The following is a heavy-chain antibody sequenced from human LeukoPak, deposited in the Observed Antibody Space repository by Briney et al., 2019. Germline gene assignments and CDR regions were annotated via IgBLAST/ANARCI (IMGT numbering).Heavy chain of an antibody. CDR3: VSPRGFSYGYFDY. V-gene: IGHV4-39*01. Sequence: PSETLSLTCTVSGGSISSSSAYWGWIRQPPGKGLEWIGSIYYSKNTYYNPSLKSRVTISPDTSKNQFSLTLGSVSATDTAVYYCVSPRGFSYGYFDYWGQGTLVTVSS. CDR1: GGSISSSSAY. CDR2: IYYSKNT. D-gene: IGHD5-18*01. J-gene: IGHJ4*02.